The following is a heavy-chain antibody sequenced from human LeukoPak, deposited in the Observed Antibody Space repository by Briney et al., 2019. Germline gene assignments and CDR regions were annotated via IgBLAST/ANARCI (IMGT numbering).Heavy chain of an antibody. Sequence: ASVKVSRKASGGTFSSYAISWVRQAPGQGLEWMGGIIPIFGTANYAQKFQGRVTITADESTSTAYMELSSLRSEDTAVYYCARESPLLYGALDYWGQGTLVTVSS. CDR1: GGTFSSYA. CDR2: IIPIFGTA. CDR3: ARESPLLYGALDY. V-gene: IGHV1-69*01. D-gene: IGHD4-17*01. J-gene: IGHJ4*02.